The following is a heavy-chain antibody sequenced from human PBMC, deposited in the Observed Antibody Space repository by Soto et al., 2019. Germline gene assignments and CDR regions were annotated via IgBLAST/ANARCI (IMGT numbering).Heavy chain of an antibody. V-gene: IGHV4-31*03. Sequence: PSETLSLTCTVSGGSISSGGYYWSWIRQHPGKGLEWIGYIYYSGSTYYNPSLKSRVTISVDTSKNQFSLKLSSVTAADTAVYYCARDHVSSSSYYYGMDVWGQGTTVTVS. CDR2: IYYSGST. CDR1: GGSISSGGYY. D-gene: IGHD6-6*01. CDR3: ARDHVSSSSYYYGMDV. J-gene: IGHJ6*02.